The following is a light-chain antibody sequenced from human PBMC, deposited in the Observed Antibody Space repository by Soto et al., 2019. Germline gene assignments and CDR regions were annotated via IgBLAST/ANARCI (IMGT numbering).Light chain of an antibody. CDR2: SNN. V-gene: IGLV1-44*01. CDR1: SSNIGSNT. CDR3: AAWDDSLNGVV. Sequence: QSVLTQPPSASGTPGQRVIISCSGSSSNIGSNTVNWYQHLPGTAPKLLIYSNNQRPSGVPDRFSGSKSGTSASLAISGLQSEDEADYYCAAWDDSLNGVVFGGGTKLTVL. J-gene: IGLJ2*01.